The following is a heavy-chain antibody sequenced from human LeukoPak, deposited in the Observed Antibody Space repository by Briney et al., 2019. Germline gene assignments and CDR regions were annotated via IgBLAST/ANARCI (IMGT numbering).Heavy chain of an antibody. CDR2: IKSKTDGGTT. J-gene: IGHJ6*02. Sequence: AGGSLRLSRAASGFTFSNAWMSWVRQAPGKGLEWVGRIKSKTDGGTTDYAAPVKGRFTISRDDSKNTLYLQMNSLRAEDTAVYYCARDRVWGYYGSGSYYGMDVWGQGTTVTVSS. D-gene: IGHD3-10*01. CDR3: ARDRVWGYYGSGSYYGMDV. CDR1: GFTFSNAW. V-gene: IGHV3-15*01.